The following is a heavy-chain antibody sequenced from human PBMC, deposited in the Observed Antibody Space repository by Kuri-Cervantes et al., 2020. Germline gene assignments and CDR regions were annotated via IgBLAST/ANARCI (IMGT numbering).Heavy chain of an antibody. CDR2: FCTTGST. CDR1: GASISGYC. Sequence: SETLSLTCTVSGASISGYCWSWIRQSAGKGLEWIGRFCTTGSTNYNPSVKSRVSMSADTSNNQFSLRLTSVTASDTAIYYCARLLLPAVKGAFDMWGQGTLVTVSS. D-gene: IGHD3-22*01. J-gene: IGHJ3*02. CDR3: ARLLLPAVKGAFDM. V-gene: IGHV4-4*07.